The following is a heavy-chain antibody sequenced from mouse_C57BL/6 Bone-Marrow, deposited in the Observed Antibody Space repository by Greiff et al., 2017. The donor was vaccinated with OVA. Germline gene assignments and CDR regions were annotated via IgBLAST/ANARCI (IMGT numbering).Heavy chain of an antibody. CDR3: ARDREGYDGYPAWFAY. V-gene: IGHV5-4*01. CDR2: ISDGGSYT. J-gene: IGHJ3*01. Sequence: EVKLVESGGGLVKPGGSLKLSCAASGFTFSSYAMSWVRQTPEKRLEWVATISDGGSYTYYPDNVKGRFTISRDNAKNNLYLQMSHLKSEDTAMYYGARDREGYDGYPAWFAYWGQGTLVTVSA. CDR1: GFTFSSYA. D-gene: IGHD2-3*01.